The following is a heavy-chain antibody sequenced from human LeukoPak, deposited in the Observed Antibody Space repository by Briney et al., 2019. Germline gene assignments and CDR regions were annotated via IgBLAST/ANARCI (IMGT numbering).Heavy chain of an antibody. CDR1: GFTFSSYA. CDR2: ISGSGGST. Sequence: GGSLRLSCAASGFTFSSYAMSWVRQAPGKGLEWGSAISGSGGSTYYADSVKGRFTISRDNSKNTLYLQMNSLRAEDTAVYYCALRDGPAMYFDYWGQGTLVTVSS. J-gene: IGHJ4*02. D-gene: IGHD3/OR15-3a*01. V-gene: IGHV3-23*01. CDR3: ALRDGPAMYFDY.